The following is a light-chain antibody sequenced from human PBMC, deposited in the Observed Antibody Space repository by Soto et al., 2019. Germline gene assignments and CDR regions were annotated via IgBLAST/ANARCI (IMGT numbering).Light chain of an antibody. J-gene: IGKJ2*01. CDR1: QTISPW. CDR2: DVS. V-gene: IGKV1-5*01. CDR3: QQYKSSST. Sequence: DIQMTQSPSTLSASVGDRVTITCRASQTISPWLAWYQQKPGKAPKLLIYDVSNLESGVPSRFGGSGSGTEFSLTISGLQPDDFATYYCQQYKSSSTFGQGTKLEI.